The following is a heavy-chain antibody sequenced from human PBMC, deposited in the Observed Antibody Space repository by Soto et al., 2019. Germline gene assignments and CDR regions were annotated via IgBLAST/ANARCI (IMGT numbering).Heavy chain of an antibody. CDR3: ARVPPWGNSAGDYYIQHYDS. V-gene: IGHV1-3*01. D-gene: IGHD3-10*01. J-gene: IGHJ4*02. CDR1: GFTFTPYA. CDR2: INGGSGNT. Sequence: ASVKVSCKSSGFTFTPYAIHWLRQAPGQRPQWMGWINGGSGNTKYSQDFQGRVTFTRGTFATTAYLELSSLRSEDTAVYYCARVPPWGNSAGDYYIQHYDSWGQGTPVTVSS.